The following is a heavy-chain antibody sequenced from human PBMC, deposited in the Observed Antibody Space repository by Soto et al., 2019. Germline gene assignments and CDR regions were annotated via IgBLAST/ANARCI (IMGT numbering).Heavy chain of an antibody. CDR3: ARCRPGAFDL. J-gene: IGHJ3*01. CDR2: TRDKANKYTT. V-gene: IGHV3-72*01. D-gene: IGHD6-6*01. CDR1: GLTFSDHH. Sequence: EVQLVESGGGLVQPGGSLRLSCAASGLTFSDHHMHWVRQAPGKGLEWVAQTRDKANKYTTEYAASVKGRFTISRDDSKNSLYLQMNSLKAEDTAVYYCARCRPGAFDLWGQGTMVTVSS.